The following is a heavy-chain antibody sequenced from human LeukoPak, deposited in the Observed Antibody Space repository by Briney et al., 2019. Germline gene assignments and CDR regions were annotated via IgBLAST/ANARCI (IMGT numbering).Heavy chain of an antibody. V-gene: IGHV3-23*01. D-gene: IGHD1-26*01. Sequence: GSLRLSCAASGFTFSTYAMSWVRQAPGKGLEWVSDISGSGGSTYYADSVKGRFTISRDNSKKTLYLQMNSLRGHDTAVYHCAIEGGGGNYRYAFDNWGQGTMVTVSS. J-gene: IGHJ3*02. CDR3: AIEGGGGNYRYAFDN. CDR1: GFTFSTYA. CDR2: ISGSGGST.